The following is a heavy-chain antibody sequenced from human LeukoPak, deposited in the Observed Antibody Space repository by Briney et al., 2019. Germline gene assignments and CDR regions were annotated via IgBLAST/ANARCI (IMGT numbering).Heavy chain of an antibody. V-gene: IGHV3-23*01. Sequence: SGGSLRLSCAASGFTFNIYAMSWVRQAPEKGLEWVSAISETSRKTYYADPVKGRFTISRDNSKNTLYLQMNDLRDEDTAVYYCVQEARRDGYKLAPVAEHWGQGTLVTVSS. CDR2: ISETSRKT. D-gene: IGHD5-24*01. J-gene: IGHJ1*01. CDR1: GFTFNIYA. CDR3: VQEARRDGYKLAPVAEH.